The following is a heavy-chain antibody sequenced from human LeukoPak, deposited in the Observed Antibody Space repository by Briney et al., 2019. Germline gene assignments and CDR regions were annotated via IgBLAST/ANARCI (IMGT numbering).Heavy chain of an antibody. Sequence: PGGSLRLSCAASGFTFSRYWMTWVRQAPGKGLEWIGYIYYSGSTNYNPSLKSRVTISVDTSKNQFSLKLSSVTAADTAVYYCARERWGLFDYWGQGTLVTVSS. CDR3: ARERWGLFDY. CDR1: GFTFSRYW. J-gene: IGHJ4*02. V-gene: IGHV4-59*01. CDR2: IYYSGST. D-gene: IGHD4-23*01.